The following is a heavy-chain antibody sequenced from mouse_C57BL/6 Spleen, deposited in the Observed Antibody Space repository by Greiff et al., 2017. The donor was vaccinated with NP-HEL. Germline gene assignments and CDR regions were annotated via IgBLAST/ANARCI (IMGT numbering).Heavy chain of an antibody. D-gene: IGHD2-5*01. CDR1: GYTFTSYW. Sequence: VQLQQPGTELVKPGASVKLSCKASGYTFTSYWMHWVRQRPGQGLEWIGNINPSNGGTNYNEKFKNKATLTVDKSSSTAYMQLSSLTSEDSAVYYCAREYYINAWFAYWGQGTLVTVSA. CDR3: AREYYINAWFAY. V-gene: IGHV1-53*01. CDR2: INPSNGGT. J-gene: IGHJ3*01.